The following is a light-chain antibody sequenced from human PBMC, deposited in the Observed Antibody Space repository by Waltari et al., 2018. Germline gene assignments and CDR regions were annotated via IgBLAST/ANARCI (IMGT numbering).Light chain of an antibody. J-gene: IGLJ1*01. CDR1: SSEVGGYNY. CDR3: ISYTSSGTYV. CDR2: DVT. V-gene: IGLV2-14*01. Sequence: QSALTQPASVSGSPGQSIAFSCTGTSSEVGGYNYVSWYQQHPGKAPKLMIYDVTKRPSGISNRFSGSKSGYTASLTISGLQAEDEADYYCISYTSSGTYVFGTGTKVTVL.